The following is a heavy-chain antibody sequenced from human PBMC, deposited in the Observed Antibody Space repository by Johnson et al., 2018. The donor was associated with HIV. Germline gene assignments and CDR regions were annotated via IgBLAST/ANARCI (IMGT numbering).Heavy chain of an antibody. CDR1: GFTFSSYG. V-gene: IGHV3-30*02. J-gene: IGHJ3*02. D-gene: IGHD3-22*01. CDR2: IRYDGSNK. Sequence: QVQLVESGGVLVQPGGSLRLSCAASGFTFSSYGMHWVRQAPGKGLEWVAFIRYDGSNKYYTDSVKGRFPISRDNSKNTLYLQMNSLRAEDTAVYYCAKGPLYYYDSRLGSGAFDIWGQGTMVTVSS. CDR3: AKGPLYYYDSRLGSGAFDI.